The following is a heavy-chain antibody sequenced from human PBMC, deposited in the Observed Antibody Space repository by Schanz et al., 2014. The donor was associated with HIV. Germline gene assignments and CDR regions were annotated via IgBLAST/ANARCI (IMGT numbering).Heavy chain of an antibody. Sequence: VQLVESGGGVVQPGRSLRLSCAASGFTFSSYSMHWLRQAPGRGLEWVSGVGGSGHYTYYADSVKGRFTISRDDSKNTMYLQMNSLRAEDTALYYCAKVARWDYYGMDVWGPGTTVTVSS. CDR1: GFTFSSYS. CDR3: AKVARWDYYGMDV. V-gene: IGHV3-23*04. J-gene: IGHJ6*02. CDR2: VGGSGHYT.